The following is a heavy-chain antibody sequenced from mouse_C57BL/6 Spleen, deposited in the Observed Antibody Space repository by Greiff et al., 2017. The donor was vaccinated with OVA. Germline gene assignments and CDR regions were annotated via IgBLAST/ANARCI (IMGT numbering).Heavy chain of an antibody. Sequence: VQLQQSGAELVRPGASVKISCKASGYAFSSYWMNWVKQRPGKGLEWIGQIYPGDGDTNYNGKFKGKATLTADKASSTAYMQLSSLTSEDSAVYFCASSTMVTTWFADWGQGTLVTVSA. CDR1: GYAFSSYW. CDR2: IYPGDGDT. D-gene: IGHD2-2*01. CDR3: ASSTMVTTWFAD. V-gene: IGHV1-80*01. J-gene: IGHJ3*01.